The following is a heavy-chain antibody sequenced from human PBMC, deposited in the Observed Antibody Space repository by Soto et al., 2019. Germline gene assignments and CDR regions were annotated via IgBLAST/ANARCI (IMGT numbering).Heavy chain of an antibody. J-gene: IGHJ4*02. CDR3: AKDPTVRGYRGYDSGYYFDF. D-gene: IGHD5-12*01. CDR2: ISYDGSIQ. Sequence: QVQLVESGGGVVQPGRSLRLACSASGFTFSDYGVHWVRQAPGTALEWVAVISYDGSIQDYADSVKGRFTISRDNSENTLYLQMNSLRVEDTAVYFCAKDPTVRGYRGYDSGYYFDFWGQGSMVSVSS. CDR1: GFTFSDYG. V-gene: IGHV3-30*18.